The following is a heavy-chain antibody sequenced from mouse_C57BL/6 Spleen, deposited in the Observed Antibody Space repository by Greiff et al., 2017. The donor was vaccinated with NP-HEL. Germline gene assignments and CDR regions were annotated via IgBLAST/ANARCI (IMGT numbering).Heavy chain of an antibody. V-gene: IGHV1-80*01. CDR1: GYAFSRYW. J-gene: IGHJ2*01. CDR2: IYPGDGDT. Sequence: QVQLKQSGAELVKPGASVKISCKASGYAFSRYWMNWVKQRPGQGLEWIGQIYPGDGDTNYNGKFKGKATLTADKSSSTAYMQLSSLTSEDSAVYFGARHLYGSSDEDYCDYWGQGTTLTVSS. CDR3: ARHLYGSSDEDYCDY. D-gene: IGHD1-1*01.